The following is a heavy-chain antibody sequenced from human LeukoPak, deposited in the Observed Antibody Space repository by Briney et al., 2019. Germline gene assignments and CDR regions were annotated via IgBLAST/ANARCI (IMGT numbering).Heavy chain of an antibody. V-gene: IGHV3-48*03. D-gene: IGHD2-2*01. J-gene: IGHJ4*02. CDR1: GFTFSSYE. CDR3: ARGQLPGNY. CDR2: ITSSGNTM. Sequence: GGSLRLSCAASGFTFSSYEMNWVRQAPGKGLEWVSFITSSGNTMYYADSVKGRFTISRDNARNSLYLQMNSLRAEDTAVYYCARGQLPGNYWGQGTLVTVSS.